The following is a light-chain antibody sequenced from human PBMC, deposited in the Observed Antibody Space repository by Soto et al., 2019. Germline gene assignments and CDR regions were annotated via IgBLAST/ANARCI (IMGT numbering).Light chain of an antibody. CDR1: QSISTY. CDR3: QHYNSYSEA. V-gene: IGKV1-39*01. CDR2: AAS. J-gene: IGKJ1*01. Sequence: DIQMTQSPSSLSASVGDRVTITCRASQSISTYLSWFQQKPGKAPNLLIYAASSLQSGLPSRFSGSGSGTDFTLTISSLQPEDFATYYCQHYNSYSEAFGQGTKVELK.